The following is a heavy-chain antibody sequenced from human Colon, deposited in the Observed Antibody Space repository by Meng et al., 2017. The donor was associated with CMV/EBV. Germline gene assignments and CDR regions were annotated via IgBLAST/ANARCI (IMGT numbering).Heavy chain of an antibody. Sequence: GESPKTPRAASGFTFSSYEMNRVRQAPGKGLEWVSFISSSGSIKYYADSVKGRFTISRDNAKNSLYLQMNSLRAEDTAVYYCARSLYNWNEQDDYWGQGTLVTVSS. J-gene: IGHJ4*02. CDR2: ISSSGSIK. CDR1: GFTFSSYE. V-gene: IGHV3-48*03. D-gene: IGHD1-1*01. CDR3: ARSLYNWNEQDDY.